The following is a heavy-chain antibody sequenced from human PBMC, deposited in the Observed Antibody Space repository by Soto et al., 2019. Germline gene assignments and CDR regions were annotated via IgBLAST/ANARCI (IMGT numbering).Heavy chain of an antibody. D-gene: IGHD2-15*01. CDR1: GGSITPYY. Sequence: QVQLQESGPGLVKTSDTLSLTCTVSGGSITPYYWSWIRQPPGEGLEWIGYVSYSGKTGYNPSLKRRVSMSIDTYKNEFSLKLTSLTAADAATYYCARQQYTVVTAFDVWGQGTTVAVSS. CDR2: VSYSGKT. CDR3: ARQQYTVVTAFDV. J-gene: IGHJ3*01. V-gene: IGHV4-59*07.